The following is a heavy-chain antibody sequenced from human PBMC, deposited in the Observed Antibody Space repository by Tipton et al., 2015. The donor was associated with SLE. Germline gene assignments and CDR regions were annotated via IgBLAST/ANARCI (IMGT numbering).Heavy chain of an antibody. CDR1: EFTFSSYW. V-gene: IGHV3-7*01. CDR3: VRTPRFLWRNGRSQSYFDY. D-gene: IGHD3-3*01. CDR2: IKQDGSEK. Sequence: SLRLSCAASEFTFSSYWMSWVRQAPGKGLEWVTTIKQDGSEKNYVDSVKGRFTISRDNAKNSLYLQMNSLRAEDTAVYYCVRTPRFLWRNGRSQSYFDYWGQGTLVTVSS. J-gene: IGHJ4*02.